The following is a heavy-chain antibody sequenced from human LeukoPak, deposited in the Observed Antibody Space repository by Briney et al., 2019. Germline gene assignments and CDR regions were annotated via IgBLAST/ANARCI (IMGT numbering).Heavy chain of an antibody. J-gene: IGHJ4*02. CDR2: IYYSGST. D-gene: IGHD6-13*01. V-gene: IGHV4-39*07. CDR3: ARVTGYRIEDYFDY. Sequence: SKTLSLTCTVSGGSISSSSYYWGWIRQPPGKGLDWIGSIYYSGSTYYNPSLKSRVTISVETSKNEFSLKLRSVTAADTAVYYCARVTGYRIEDYFDYWGQGTLVTVSS. CDR1: GGSISSSSYY.